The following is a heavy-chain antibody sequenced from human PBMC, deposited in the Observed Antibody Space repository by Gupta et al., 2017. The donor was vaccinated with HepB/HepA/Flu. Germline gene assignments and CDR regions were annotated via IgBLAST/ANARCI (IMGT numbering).Heavy chain of an antibody. Sequence: EVQLVASGGGLVQPGGSLRLSCAASGFTFMYYAIHCVRQAPGKGLEYVSAISNNGGSTYYADSVKGRFTISRDNSKNTVYLQMGSLRAEDMAVYYCARDHCSTTSCYAFDYWGQGILVTVSS. CDR3: ARDHCSTTSCYAFDY. J-gene: IGHJ4*02. D-gene: IGHD2-2*01. V-gene: IGHV3-64*07. CDR2: ISNNGGST. CDR1: GFTFMYYA.